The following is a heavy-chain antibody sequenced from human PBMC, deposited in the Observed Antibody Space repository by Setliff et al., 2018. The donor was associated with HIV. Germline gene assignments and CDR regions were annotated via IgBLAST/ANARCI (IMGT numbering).Heavy chain of an antibody. CDR3: AKEQAIGSYLDP. D-gene: IGHD2-2*02. J-gene: IGHJ5*02. CDR1: GGAFISHT. Sequence: GASVKVSCKASGGAFISHTFTWVRQAPGQGLEWMGRIIPILGIPNYAQNFQGRLTMSADTSTRTAYLELSRLRSDDSAVYFCAKEQAIGSYLDPWGQGTLVTVS. CDR2: IIPILGIP. V-gene: IGHV1-69*04.